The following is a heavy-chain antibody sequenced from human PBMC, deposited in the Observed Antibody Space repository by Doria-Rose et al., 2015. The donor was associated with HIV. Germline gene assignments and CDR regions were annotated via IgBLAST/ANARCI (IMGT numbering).Heavy chain of an antibody. Sequence: QVTLKESGPVLVKPTETLTLTCTVSGVSLSSPGMGVSWIRQPPGKALAWSASMLSDDERSYKASLKSRLTISRGTSKSQVVLTMTDMDPVDTATYYCARIKSSRWYHKYYFDFWGQGTLVIVSA. D-gene: IGHD6-13*01. CDR2: MLSDDER. CDR1: GVSLSSPGMG. J-gene: IGHJ4*02. V-gene: IGHV2-26*01. CDR3: ARIKSSRWYHKYYFDF.